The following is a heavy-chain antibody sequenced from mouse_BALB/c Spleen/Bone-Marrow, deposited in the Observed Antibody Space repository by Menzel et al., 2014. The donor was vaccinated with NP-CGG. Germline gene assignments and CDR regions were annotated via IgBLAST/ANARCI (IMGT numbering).Heavy chain of an antibody. V-gene: IGHV5-6-3*01. CDR3: ARGNYGNYVDYFDY. CDR1: GFTFSSYG. Sequence: EVMLVESGGVLVQPGGSLKLSCAASGFTFSSYGMSWVRQTPDKRLELVASINSNGGSTYYPDSVKGRFTISRDNAKNTLSLQMSSLKSEDTAMYYCARGNYGNYVDYFDYWGQGTTLTVSS. CDR2: INSNGGST. J-gene: IGHJ2*01. D-gene: IGHD2-1*01.